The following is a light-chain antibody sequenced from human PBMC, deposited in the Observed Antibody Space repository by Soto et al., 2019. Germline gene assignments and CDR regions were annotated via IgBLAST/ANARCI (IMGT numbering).Light chain of an antibody. CDR2: GAS. J-gene: IGKJ1*01. V-gene: IGKV3-20*01. CDR3: QHYGSSPSWT. Sequence: EIVLTQSPGTLSLSPGERATLSCRASQSVSSSYLAWYQQKPGQAPRLLIYGASSRATGIPDRFSGSGSGTDFTLTSSRLEPEDFAVYYCQHYGSSPSWTFGQGPKVEIK. CDR1: QSVSSSY.